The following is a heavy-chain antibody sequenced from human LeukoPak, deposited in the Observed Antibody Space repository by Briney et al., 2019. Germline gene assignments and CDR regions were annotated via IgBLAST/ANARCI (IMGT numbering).Heavy chain of an antibody. Sequence: ASVKLSCKASGYTFGGYHLLWMRQAPGQGLEWLGWINPDTGATRYGQKFQGRVTMTRDTSISTVYMELSRLRSDDTAVYYCARWYNSCWYDYWGQGTLVSVSS. CDR3: ARWYNSCWYDY. V-gene: IGHV1-2*02. CDR1: GYTFGGYH. D-gene: IGHD6-13*01. J-gene: IGHJ4*02. CDR2: INPDTGAT.